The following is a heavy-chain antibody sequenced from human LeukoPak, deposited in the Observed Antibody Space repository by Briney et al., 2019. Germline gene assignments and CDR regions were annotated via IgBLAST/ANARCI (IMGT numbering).Heavy chain of an antibody. J-gene: IGHJ3*02. CDR2: INHSGST. V-gene: IGHV4-34*01. CDR3: ARKEQWLPHDAFDI. CDR1: GGSFSGYY. D-gene: IGHD6-19*01. Sequence: SETLSLTCAVYGGSFSGYYWSSIRQPPGKGLEWLGEINHSGSTNYNPSLKSRVTISVDTSKNQFSLKLSSVTAADTAVYYCARKEQWLPHDAFDIWGQGTMVTVSS.